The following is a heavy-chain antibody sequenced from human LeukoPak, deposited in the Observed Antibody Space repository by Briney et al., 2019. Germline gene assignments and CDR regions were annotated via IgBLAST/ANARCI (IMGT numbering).Heavy chain of an antibody. J-gene: IGHJ4*02. CDR1: GGSISSYY. CDR2: IYYSGST. CDR3: ARDVGYSYED. Sequence: SETLSLTCTVSGGSISSYYWSWIRQPPGKGLEWIGYIYYSGSTNYNPSLKSRVTISVDTSKNQFSLKLSSVTAADTAVYYCARDVGYSYEDWGRGTLVTVSS. D-gene: IGHD5-18*01. V-gene: IGHV4-59*12.